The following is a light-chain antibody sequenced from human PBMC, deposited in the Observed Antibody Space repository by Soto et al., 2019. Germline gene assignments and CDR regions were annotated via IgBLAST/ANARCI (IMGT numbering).Light chain of an antibody. V-gene: IGLV2-14*01. CDR3: SSYTNINTRACV. CDR1: STDVGSYNY. J-gene: IGLJ1*01. Sequence: QSVLTRPAPVSGSAGQSITISCTGTSTDVGSYNYVSWYQQHPGKAPKLMIYAVTDRPSGVSNRFSGSKSGNTASLTISGLQAEDEAEYYCSSYTNINTRACVFGTGTKVTVL. CDR2: AVT.